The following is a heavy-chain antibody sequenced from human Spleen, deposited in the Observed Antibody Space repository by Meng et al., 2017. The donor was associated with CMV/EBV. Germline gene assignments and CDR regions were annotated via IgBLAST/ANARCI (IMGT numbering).Heavy chain of an antibody. CDR1: GYTFTAHY. D-gene: IGHD3-3*01. CDR3: ARGRGFDFSSGYVANYYYLMDV. CDR2: INPSGGST. J-gene: IGHJ6*02. V-gene: IGHV1-46*01. Sequence: ASVKVSCKASGYTFTAHYFHWVRQAPGQGLEWMGIINPSGGSTTYAQKFQGRVTMTRDTSTSTIYMEMSSLRSDETAVYYCARGRGFDFSSGYVANYYYLMDVWGQGTTVTVSS.